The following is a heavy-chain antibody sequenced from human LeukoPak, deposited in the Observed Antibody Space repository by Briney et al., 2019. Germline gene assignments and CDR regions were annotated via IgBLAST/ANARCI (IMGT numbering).Heavy chain of an antibody. J-gene: IGHJ4*02. Sequence: GGSLRLSCAASGFTLSSYAMSWVRQAPGKGLEWVSAIGGSGGSTYYADSVKGRFTISRDSSKNTLYLQMNSLRAEDTAVYYCATADLLSYYFDYWGQGTLVTVSS. D-gene: IGHD1-26*01. CDR2: IGGSGGST. V-gene: IGHV3-23*01. CDR1: GFTLSSYA. CDR3: ATADLLSYYFDY.